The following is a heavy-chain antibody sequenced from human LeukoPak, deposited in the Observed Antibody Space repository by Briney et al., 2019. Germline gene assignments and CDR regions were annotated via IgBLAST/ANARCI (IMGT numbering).Heavy chain of an antibody. CDR2: ISGSGGST. J-gene: IGHJ4*02. Sequence: HPGGSLRLSCAASGFTFSSYAMSGVREAPGRGGEWVSAISGSGGSTYCADSVKGRFTISRDNSKNTLYLQMNSLRAEDTAVYYCAKVVWGYYYGSGSLFYFDYWGQGTLVTVSS. CDR3: AKVVWGYYYGSGSLFYFDY. V-gene: IGHV3-23*01. D-gene: IGHD3-10*01. CDR1: GFTFSSYA.